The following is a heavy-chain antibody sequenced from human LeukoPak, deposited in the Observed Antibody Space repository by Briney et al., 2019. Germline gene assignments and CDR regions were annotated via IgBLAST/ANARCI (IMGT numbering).Heavy chain of an antibody. Sequence: QPGGSLRLSCAASGFTFSSYWMSWVRQAPGKGLEWVANIKQDGSEKYYVDSVKGRFTISRDNAKNSLYLQMNSLRAEDTAVYYCARDKIVGATYFDYWGQGTLVTVSS. V-gene: IGHV3-7*01. CDR3: ARDKIVGATYFDY. CDR1: GFTFSSYW. J-gene: IGHJ4*02. CDR2: IKQDGSEK. D-gene: IGHD1-26*01.